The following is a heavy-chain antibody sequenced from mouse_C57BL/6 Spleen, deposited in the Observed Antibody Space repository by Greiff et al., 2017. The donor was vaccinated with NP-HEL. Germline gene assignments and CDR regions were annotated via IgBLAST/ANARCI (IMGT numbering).Heavy chain of an antibody. D-gene: IGHD1-1*01. CDR1: GYTFTSYG. CDR3: VYYGSSYFDY. V-gene: IGHV1-81*01. Sequence: QVQLKESGAELARPGASVKLSCKASGYTFTSYGISWVKQRTGQGLEWIGEIYPRSGNTYYNEKFKGKATLTADKSSSTAYMELRSLTSEDSAVYFCVYYGSSYFDYWGQGTTLTVSS. J-gene: IGHJ2*01. CDR2: IYPRSGNT.